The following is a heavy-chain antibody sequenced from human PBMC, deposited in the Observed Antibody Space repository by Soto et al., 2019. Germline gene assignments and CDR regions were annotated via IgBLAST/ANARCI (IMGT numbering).Heavy chain of an antibody. J-gene: IGHJ4*02. V-gene: IGHV3-48*02. D-gene: IGHD3-3*01. CDR2: SSSSSSTI. CDR3: ARGTQGDFWSGYYRDY. CDR1: GCTFSSYS. Sequence: PGGPLRLSCAASGCTFSSYSMNWVRQAPGKGLEWASYSSSSSSTIYYADSVKGRFTISRDNAKNSLYLQMNSLRDEDTAVYYCARGTQGDFWSGYYRDYWGQGTLVTVSS.